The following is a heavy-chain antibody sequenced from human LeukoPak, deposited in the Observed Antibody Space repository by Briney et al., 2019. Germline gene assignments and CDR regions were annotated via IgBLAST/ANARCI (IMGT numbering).Heavy chain of an antibody. D-gene: IGHD3-22*01. CDR3: ASSTSYYYDTSGYFEY. CDR2: LAYSGST. Sequence: PSETLSLTCTVSGGFIGSSSFYWAWIRQTPGKGLEWIGSLAYSGSTYYKSSLKSRVTLSVDAAKNQFSLNLTSVTAADTALFYCASSTSYYYDTSGYFEYWRQGILVTVSS. V-gene: IGHV4-39*01. CDR1: GGFIGSSSFY. J-gene: IGHJ4*02.